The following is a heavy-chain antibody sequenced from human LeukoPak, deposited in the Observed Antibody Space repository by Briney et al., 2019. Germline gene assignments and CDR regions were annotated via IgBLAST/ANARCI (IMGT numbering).Heavy chain of an antibody. Sequence: GGSLRLSCAASGFTFSSYGMHWVRQAPGKGLEWVALISYDGSNKYYADSVKGRFTISRDNSKNTLYLQINSLRAEDTAVYYCAKAGDEDIVVVLAANFDNWGQGTLVTVSS. J-gene: IGHJ4*02. D-gene: IGHD2-15*01. CDR2: ISYDGSNK. CDR3: AKAGDEDIVVVLAANFDN. CDR1: GFTFSSYG. V-gene: IGHV3-30*18.